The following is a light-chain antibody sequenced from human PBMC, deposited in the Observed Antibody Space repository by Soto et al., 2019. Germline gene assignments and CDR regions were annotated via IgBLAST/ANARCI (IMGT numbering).Light chain of an antibody. CDR1: SSDIGGYNY. Sequence: QSALTQPACVSGSPGQSITISCTGTSSDIGGYNYVSWYQQHPGKGPKLMIYDVSSRPSGVSHRFSGSKSGDTASLTISGLQTEDEADYYCSSYTSSSTVVFGGGTKLTVL. CDR3: SSYTSSSTVV. CDR2: DVS. J-gene: IGLJ2*01. V-gene: IGLV2-14*03.